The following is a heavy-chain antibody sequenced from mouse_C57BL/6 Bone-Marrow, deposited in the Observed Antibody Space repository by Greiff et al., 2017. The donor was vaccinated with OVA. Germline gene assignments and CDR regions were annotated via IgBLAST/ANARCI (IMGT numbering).Heavy chain of an antibody. D-gene: IGHD2-1*01. CDR2: IYPSDSET. CDR3: ARERIYYGKGWYFDV. Sequence: QVQLQQPGAELVRPGSSVKLSCKASGYTFTSYWMDWVKQRPGQGLEWIGNIYPSDSETHYTQKFKDKATLTVDKSSSTAYMQLSSLTSEDSAVYYCARERIYYGKGWYFDVWGTGTTVTVSS. V-gene: IGHV1-61*01. J-gene: IGHJ1*03. CDR1: GYTFTSYW.